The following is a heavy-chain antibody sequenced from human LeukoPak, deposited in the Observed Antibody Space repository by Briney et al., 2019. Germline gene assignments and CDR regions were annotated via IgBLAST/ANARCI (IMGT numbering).Heavy chain of an antibody. Sequence: GGSLRLSCAASGFTFSSYSMNWVRQAPGKGLEWVSSISSSSSYIYYADSVKGRFTISRDNAKNSLYLQMNSLRAEDTAVYYCARVLRYFGEEHARDYWGQGTLVTVSS. CDR3: ARVLRYFGEEHARDY. D-gene: IGHD3-9*01. V-gene: IGHV3-21*01. J-gene: IGHJ4*02. CDR1: GFTFSSYS. CDR2: ISSSSSYI.